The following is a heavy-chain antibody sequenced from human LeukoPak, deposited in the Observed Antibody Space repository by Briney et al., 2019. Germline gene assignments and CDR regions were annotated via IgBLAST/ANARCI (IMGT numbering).Heavy chain of an antibody. V-gene: IGHV5-10-1*01. CDR2: IDPSDSYT. J-gene: IGHJ4*02. Sequence: GESLSISCKGSRYSFTSYWINWVRQMPGKGLEWMGRIDPSDSYTNYSPSFQGHVTISADKSISTAYLQWSSLKASDTAMYYCARLDYDILTGYGNIDYWGQGTLVTVSS. D-gene: IGHD3-9*01. CDR3: ARLDYDILTGYGNIDY. CDR1: RYSFTSYW.